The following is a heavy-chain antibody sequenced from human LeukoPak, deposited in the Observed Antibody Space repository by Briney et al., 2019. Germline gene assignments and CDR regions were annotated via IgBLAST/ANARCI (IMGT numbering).Heavy chain of an antibody. CDR3: ARGRYYYDSRGWWFDP. CDR2: INHSGST. J-gene: IGHJ5*02. V-gene: IGHV4-34*01. D-gene: IGHD3-22*01. CDR1: GGSFSGYY. Sequence: PSETLSLTCAVYGGSFSGYYWSWIRQPPGKGLEWIGEINHSGSTNYNPSLKSRVTMSADTPKNQFSLKMSYVTAADAAVYYCARGRYYYDSRGWWFDPWGQGTLVTVSS.